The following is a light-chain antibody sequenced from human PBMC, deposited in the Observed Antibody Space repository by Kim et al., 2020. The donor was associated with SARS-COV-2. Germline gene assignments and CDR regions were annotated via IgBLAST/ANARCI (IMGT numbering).Light chain of an antibody. CDR2: GKN. CDR1: SLRSYY. V-gene: IGLV3-19*01. J-gene: IGLJ3*02. Sequence: SSELTQDPAVSVALGQTVRITCQGDSLRSYYASWYQQKPGQAPVLVIYGKNNRPSGIPDRLSGSSSGNTASLTIPGAQAEDEADYYCNSRDSSGNHLVF. CDR3: NSRDSSGNHLV.